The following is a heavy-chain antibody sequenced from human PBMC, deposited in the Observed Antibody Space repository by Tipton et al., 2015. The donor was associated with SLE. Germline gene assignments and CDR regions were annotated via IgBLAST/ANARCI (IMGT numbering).Heavy chain of an antibody. Sequence: TPSLTCTVSGGSISSGSYYWSWIRQPAGKGLEWIGYIYTSGSTNYNPSLKSRVTISVDTSKNQFSLKLSSVTAADTAVYYCARDGGQWLVRRYFQHWGQGTLVTVSS. J-gene: IGHJ1*01. CDR3: ARDGGQWLVRRYFQH. CDR1: GGSISSGSYY. CDR2: IYTSGST. D-gene: IGHD6-19*01. V-gene: IGHV4-61*09.